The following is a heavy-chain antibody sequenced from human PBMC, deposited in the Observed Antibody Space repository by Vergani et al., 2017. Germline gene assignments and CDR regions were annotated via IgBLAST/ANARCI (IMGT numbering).Heavy chain of an antibody. V-gene: IGHV3-30*03. Sequence: QVHLVESGGGVVQPGRSLRLSCVVSGFTSSYYGMHWVRQAPGKGLEWVAVISYDGTQKYYADSVKGRFTISRDNSKSTLYLQMNSLRTDDTAVYYCATKSGGKPGLQIGYFREWGQGTLVTVSS. CDR3: ATKSGGKPGLQIGYFRE. CDR1: GFTSSYYG. D-gene: IGHD2-15*01. J-gene: IGHJ1*01. CDR2: ISYDGTQK.